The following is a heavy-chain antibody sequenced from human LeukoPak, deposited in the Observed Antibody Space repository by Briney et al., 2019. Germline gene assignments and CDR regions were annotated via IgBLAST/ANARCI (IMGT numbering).Heavy chain of an antibody. CDR2: ISSTSTYI. J-gene: IGHJ4*02. CDR1: GFTFSSYS. CDR3: VRDGEYSTGWYQY. Sequence: GGSLRLSCAVSGFTFSSYSMNWVRQPPGKGLEWVSSISSTSTYISYADSVKGRFTISRDNAKNSLYLQMNSLRAEDTAVYYCVRDGEYSTGWYQYWGQGTLVTVSS. D-gene: IGHD6-19*01. V-gene: IGHV3-21*01.